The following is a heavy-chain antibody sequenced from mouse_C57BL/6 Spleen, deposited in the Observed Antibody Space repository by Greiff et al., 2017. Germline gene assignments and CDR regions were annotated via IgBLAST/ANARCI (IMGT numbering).Heavy chain of an antibody. CDR1: GYTFTDYY. Sequence: EVQLQQSGPELVKPGASVKISCKASGYTFTDYYMNWVKQSHGKSLEWIGDIYPNNGGTSYNQKFKGKATLTADKSSSTAYMELRSLTYEDSAVYYCARCRFYYCGSRPHCFGYWGQGTPLTLSS. V-gene: IGHV1-26*01. J-gene: IGHJ2*01. D-gene: IGHD1-1*01. CDR2: IYPNNGGT. CDR3: ARCRFYYCGSRPHCFGY.